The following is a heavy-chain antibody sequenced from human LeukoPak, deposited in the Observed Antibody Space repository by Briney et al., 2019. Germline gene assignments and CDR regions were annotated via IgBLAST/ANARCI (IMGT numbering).Heavy chain of an antibody. Sequence: SETLSLTCTVSGDSISTTTYYWGWIRQPPGKGLEWIGGVFYSGSSYYNPSLRGRVTISVDSSKNQFSLKLSSVTAADTAVYYCAGCGSGSHVDYWGQGTLVTVSS. CDR1: GDSISTTTYY. CDR3: AGCGSGSHVDY. D-gene: IGHD3-10*01. J-gene: IGHJ4*02. V-gene: IGHV4-39*07. CDR2: VFYSGSS.